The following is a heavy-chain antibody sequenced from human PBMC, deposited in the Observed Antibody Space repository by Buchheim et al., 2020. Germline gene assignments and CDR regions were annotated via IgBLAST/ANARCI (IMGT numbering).Heavy chain of an antibody. CDR2: ISSSSSYI. J-gene: IGHJ2*01. V-gene: IGHV3-21*01. CDR1: GFTFSSYS. Sequence: EVQLVESGGGLVKPGGSLRLSCAASGFTFSSYSMNWVRQAPGKGLEWVSSISSSSSYIYYADSVKGRFTISRDNAKNSLYLQMNSLRAEDTAVYYCARVFLVIAAPAYFDLWGRGTL. CDR3: ARVFLVIAAPAYFDL. D-gene: IGHD6-6*01.